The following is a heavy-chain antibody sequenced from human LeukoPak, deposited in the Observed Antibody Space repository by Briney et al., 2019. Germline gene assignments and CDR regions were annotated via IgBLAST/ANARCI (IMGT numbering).Heavy chain of an antibody. V-gene: IGHV1-69*04. D-gene: IGHD2-2*03. CDR3: ARSGYCSGTSCLDAFDI. Sequence: SVKVSCKASGGTFSSYAISWVRQAPGQGLEWMGRIIPIFGIANYAQKFQGRVTITADKSTSTAYMELSSLRSEDTAVYYCARSGYCSGTSCLDAFDIWGQGTMVTVSS. CDR1: GGTFSSYA. CDR2: IIPIFGIA. J-gene: IGHJ3*02.